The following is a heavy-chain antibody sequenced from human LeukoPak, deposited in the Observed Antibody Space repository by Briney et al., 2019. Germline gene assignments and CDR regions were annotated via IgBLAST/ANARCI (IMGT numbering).Heavy chain of an antibody. D-gene: IGHD2-15*01. V-gene: IGHV4-59*12. CDR3: ARDRSFFDI. CDR2: IYYSGST. J-gene: IGHJ3*02. Sequence: SETLSLTCTVSGGSISSYYWSWIRQPPGKGLEWIGYIYYSGSTNYNPSLKSRVTIPVDTSKNQFSLKLSSVTAADTAVYFCARDRSFFDIWGQGTMVTVSS. CDR1: GGSISSYY.